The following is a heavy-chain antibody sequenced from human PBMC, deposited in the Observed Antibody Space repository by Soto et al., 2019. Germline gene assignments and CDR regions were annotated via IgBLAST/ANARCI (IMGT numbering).Heavy chain of an antibody. CDR1: GFTFTNAW. CDR3: TTDIPPPEGPSFPIDY. Sequence: GGSLRLSCAASGFTFTNAWMSWVRQAPGKGLEWVGRIKSKADGGTIDYAAPVKGSFTISRVDSKNTLYLQMNSLKAEDTAVYYCTTDIPPPEGPSFPIDYWGQGTLVTVSS. J-gene: IGHJ4*02. CDR2: IKSKADGGTI. V-gene: IGHV3-15*01. D-gene: IGHD2-2*01.